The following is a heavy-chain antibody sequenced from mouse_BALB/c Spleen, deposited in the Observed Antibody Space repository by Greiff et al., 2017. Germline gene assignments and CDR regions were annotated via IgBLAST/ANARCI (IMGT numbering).Heavy chain of an antibody. CDR1: GFTFSSYG. CDR2: INSNGGST. CDR3: ARDYDGYYHPFAY. V-gene: IGHV5-6-3*01. J-gene: IGHJ3*01. Sequence: EVQRVESGGGLVQPGGSLKLSCAASGFTFSSYGMSWVRQTPDKRLELVATINSNGGSTYYPDSVKGRFTISRDNAKNTLYLQMSSLKSEDTAMYYCARDYDGYYHPFAYWGQGTLVTVSA. D-gene: IGHD2-3*01.